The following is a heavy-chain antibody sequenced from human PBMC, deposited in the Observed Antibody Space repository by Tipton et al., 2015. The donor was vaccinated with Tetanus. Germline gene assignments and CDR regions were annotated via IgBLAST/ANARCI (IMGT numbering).Heavy chain of an antibody. D-gene: IGHD6-25*01. Sequence: GSLRLSCEASGFTFSDYWKTWVRQAPGKGLEWVSSISSTSSYVYYADSLKGRFTISRDNAKSSLYLQMNSLRAEDTAVYFCASGSALDYWGPGALVTVSS. J-gene: IGHJ4*02. CDR2: ISSTSSYV. CDR1: GFTFSDYW. V-gene: IGHV3-21*01. CDR3: ASGSALDY.